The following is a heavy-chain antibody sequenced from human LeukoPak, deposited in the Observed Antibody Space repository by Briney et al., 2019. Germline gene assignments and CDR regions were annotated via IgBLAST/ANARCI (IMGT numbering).Heavy chain of an antibody. J-gene: IGHJ4*02. CDR1: KFTFSNYA. CDR2: ISGNGRKA. CDR3: AKDVRGGDPTIEPTDH. D-gene: IGHD3-10*02. V-gene: IGHV3-23*01. Sequence: GGSLRLSCAASKFTFSNYAMSWVRQAPGKGLEWVSTISGNGRKAYYADSVKGRFTISRDNSKNTVSLQMNSLRAEDTAVYYCAKDVRGGDPTIEPTDHWGQGTLVIVSS.